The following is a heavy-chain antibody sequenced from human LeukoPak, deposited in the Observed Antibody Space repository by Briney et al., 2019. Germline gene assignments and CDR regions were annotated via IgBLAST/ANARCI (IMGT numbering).Heavy chain of an antibody. D-gene: IGHD6-19*01. Sequence: GGSLRLSCAASGFTFSSYAMHWVRQAPGKGLEWVAVISYDGSNKYYADSVKGRFTISRDNSKNTLYLQMNSLRAEDTAVYYCARHLPYSSGLDVHNWFDPWGQGTLVTVSS. CDR3: ARHLPYSSGLDVHNWFDP. CDR2: ISYDGSNK. V-gene: IGHV3-30-3*01. J-gene: IGHJ5*02. CDR1: GFTFSSYA.